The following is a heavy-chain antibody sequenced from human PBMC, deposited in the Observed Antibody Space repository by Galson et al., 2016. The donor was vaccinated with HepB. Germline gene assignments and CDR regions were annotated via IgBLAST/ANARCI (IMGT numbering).Heavy chain of an antibody. D-gene: IGHD4-17*01. CDR1: GLTLSSYG. J-gene: IGHJ6*02. V-gene: IGHV3-30*18. Sequence: SLRLSCAASGLTLSSYGMHWVRRAPGKGLEWVALISYDASNKYYADSVKGRFTISIDNSKSTLYLHMNSLRPEDTAMYYCAKGKGADYRDQYFYYYGMDVWGHGTTVTVSS. CDR2: ISYDASNK. CDR3: AKGKGADYRDQYFYYYGMDV.